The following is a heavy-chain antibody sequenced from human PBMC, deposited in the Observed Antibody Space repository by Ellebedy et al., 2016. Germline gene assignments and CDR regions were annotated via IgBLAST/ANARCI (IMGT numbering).Heavy chain of an antibody. Sequence: GGSLRLXCAPSGLIVSSFFMTWVRQAPGGGLEWVSTISGGGDATVYADSVKGRFTISRDSSKNSVYLRMNNLRVEDTAVYYCRQGHYADLWGQGTLVTVSS. D-gene: IGHD4-17*01. CDR2: ISGGGDAT. V-gene: IGHV3-23*01. J-gene: IGHJ4*02. CDR3: RQGHYADL. CDR1: GLIVSSFF.